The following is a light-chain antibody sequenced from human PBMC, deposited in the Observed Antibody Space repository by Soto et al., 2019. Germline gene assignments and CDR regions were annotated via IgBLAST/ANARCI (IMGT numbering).Light chain of an antibody. CDR2: EVR. Sequence: QSVMTQPASVSWSPGHSITISFTGTISYIGSYNYFAWYQQFPGKTPKLIIYEVRNRPSGFSFLFSGSQSGNTASLTISGLKAEDEADYYCISYRGSDTSYVFATWTKVPVL. V-gene: IGLV2-14*01. CDR1: ISYIGSYNY. CDR3: ISYRGSDTSYV. J-gene: IGLJ1*01.